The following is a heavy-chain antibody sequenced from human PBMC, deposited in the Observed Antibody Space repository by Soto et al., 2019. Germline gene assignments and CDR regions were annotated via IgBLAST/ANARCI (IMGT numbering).Heavy chain of an antibody. CDR3: ARRDYPLDY. CDR2: ISAYNGHT. V-gene: IGHV1-18*01. Sequence: QVQLVQSGAEVKKPGASVKVSCKASGYTFTSYGISWVRQAPGQGLEWMGWISAYNGHTNYAQKLQVRVTMTTDTATRTTYLELRSVRSEETAVYYCARRDYPLDYWGQGTLVTVSS. J-gene: IGHJ4*02. D-gene: IGHD4-17*01. CDR1: GYTFTSYG.